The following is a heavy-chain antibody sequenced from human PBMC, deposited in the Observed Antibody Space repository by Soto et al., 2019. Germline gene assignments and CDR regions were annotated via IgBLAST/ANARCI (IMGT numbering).Heavy chain of an antibody. CDR2: IWYDGSNK. Sequence: GGSLRLSCGASGFTFSSYGMHWVRQAPGEGLEWVAVIWYDGSNKYYADSVKGRFTISRDNSKNTLYLQMNSLRAEDTAVYYCARDLEYYDILTGYYRHYYYGMDVWGQGTTVTVSS. CDR3: ARDLEYYDILTGYYRHYYYGMDV. D-gene: IGHD3-9*01. J-gene: IGHJ6*02. V-gene: IGHV3-33*01. CDR1: GFTFSSYG.